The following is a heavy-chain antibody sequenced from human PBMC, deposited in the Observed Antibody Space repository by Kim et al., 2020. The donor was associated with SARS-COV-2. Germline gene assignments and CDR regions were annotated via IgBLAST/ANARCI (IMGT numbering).Heavy chain of an antibody. CDR2: INHSGST. CDR3: ARGVGFDP. CDR1: GGSFSGYY. J-gene: IGHJ5*02. Sequence: SETLSLTCAVYGGSFSGYYWSWIRQPPGKGLEWIGEINHSGSTNYNPSLKSRVTISVDTSKNQFSLKLSSVTAADTAVYYCARGVGFDPWGQGTLVTVSS. V-gene: IGHV4-34*01.